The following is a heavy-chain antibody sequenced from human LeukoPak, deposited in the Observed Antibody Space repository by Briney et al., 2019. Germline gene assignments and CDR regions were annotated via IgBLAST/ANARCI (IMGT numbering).Heavy chain of an antibody. V-gene: IGHV4-59*01. CDR1: GGSTSSYY. Sequence: SETLSLTCTVSGGSTSSYYWSWIRQPPGKGLEWIGYIYYSGSTNYNPSLKSRVTISVDTSKNQFSLKLSSVTAADTAVYYCARAVTDSFDYWGQGTLVTVSS. D-gene: IGHD4-11*01. CDR2: IYYSGST. J-gene: IGHJ4*02. CDR3: ARAVTDSFDY.